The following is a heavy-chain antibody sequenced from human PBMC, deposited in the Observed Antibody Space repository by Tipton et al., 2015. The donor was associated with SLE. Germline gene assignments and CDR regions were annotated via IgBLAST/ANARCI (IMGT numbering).Heavy chain of an antibody. CDR2: INHSGST. J-gene: IGHJ4*02. CDR3: ARGKPDSGEDY. Sequence: TLSLTCAVYGGSFSGYYWTWIRQPPGKGLEWIGEINHSGSTNYNPSLKSRVTISVDTSKKQFSLKLSSVTAADTAVYYCARGKPDSGEDYWGQGTLVTVSS. CDR1: GGSFSGYY. D-gene: IGHD4-17*01. V-gene: IGHV4-34*01.